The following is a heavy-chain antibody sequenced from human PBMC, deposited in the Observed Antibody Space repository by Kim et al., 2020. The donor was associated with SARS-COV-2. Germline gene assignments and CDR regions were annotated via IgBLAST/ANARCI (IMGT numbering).Heavy chain of an antibody. CDR1: GFTFSSYG. CDR3: AKDEGRRSSSLEGLT. D-gene: IGHD6-13*01. V-gene: IGHV3-30*18. Sequence: GGSLRLSCAASGFTFSSYGMHWVRQAPGKGLEWVAVISYDGSNKYYADSVKGRFTISRDNSKNTLYLQMNSLRAEDTAVYYCAKDEGRRSSSLEGLTWGQGTMVTVSS. J-gene: IGHJ3*01. CDR2: ISYDGSNK.